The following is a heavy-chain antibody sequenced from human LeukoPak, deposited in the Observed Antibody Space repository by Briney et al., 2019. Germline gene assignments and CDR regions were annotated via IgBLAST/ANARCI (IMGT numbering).Heavy chain of an antibody. CDR1: GFIFSSYN. CDR2: ITSSSSAI. D-gene: IGHD3-22*01. J-gene: IGHJ4*02. V-gene: IGHV3-48*02. CDR3: ARDSRYYYDSSGSPFDY. Sequence: PGGSLRHSCAASGFIFSSYNVNWVRQAPGKGLEWVSHITSSSSAIYYADSVKGRFTISRDNARNSLYLQMKSLRDEDTAVYYCARDSRYYYDSSGSPFDYWGQGTLVTVSS.